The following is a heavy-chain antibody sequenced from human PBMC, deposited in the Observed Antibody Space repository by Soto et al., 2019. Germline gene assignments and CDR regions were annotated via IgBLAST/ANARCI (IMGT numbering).Heavy chain of an antibody. Sequence: EVQLVESGGGLVKPGGSLRLSCAASGFTFSSYSMSWVRQAPGKGLEWVSSISTSSSYIYYADSVKGRFTISRDNAKNSLYLQMNSLRAEDPAVYYCARDPGRKDIVVVVAAKPGWFDPWGQGTLVTVSS. CDR1: GFTFSSYS. J-gene: IGHJ5*02. CDR3: ARDPGRKDIVVVVAAKPGWFDP. D-gene: IGHD2-15*01. V-gene: IGHV3-21*01. CDR2: ISTSSSYI.